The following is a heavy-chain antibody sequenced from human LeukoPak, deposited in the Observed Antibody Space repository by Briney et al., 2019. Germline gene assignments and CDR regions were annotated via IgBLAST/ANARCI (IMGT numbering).Heavy chain of an antibody. Sequence: PSETLSLTCTVSGGSISSSSYYWGWIRQPPGKGLEWIGSIYYSGSTYYNPSLKSRVTISVDTSKNQFSLKLSSVTAADTAVYYCARDQALQGKEAENWFDPWGQGTLVTVSS. CDR3: ARDQALQGKEAENWFDP. D-gene: IGHD3-10*01. CDR2: IYYSGST. J-gene: IGHJ5*02. CDR1: GGSISSSSYY. V-gene: IGHV4-39*07.